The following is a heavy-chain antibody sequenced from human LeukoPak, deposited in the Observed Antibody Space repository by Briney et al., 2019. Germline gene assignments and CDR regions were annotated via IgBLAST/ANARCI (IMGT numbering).Heavy chain of an antibody. CDR1: GFTFSSYG. J-gene: IGHJ4*02. CDR3: ARVQAYSNYLGTDY. CDR2: IWYDGSNK. D-gene: IGHD4-11*01. Sequence: GGSLRLSCAASGFTFSSYGMHWVRQAPGKGLEWVAVIWYDGSNKYYADSVKGRFTISRDNSKNTLYLQMNSLRAEDTAVYYCARVQAYSNYLGTDYWGQGTLVTVSS. V-gene: IGHV3-33*01.